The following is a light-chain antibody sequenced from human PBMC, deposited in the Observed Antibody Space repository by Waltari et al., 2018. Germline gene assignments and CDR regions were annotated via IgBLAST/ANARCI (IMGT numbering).Light chain of an antibody. CDR3: QQRSNWPPIT. CDR2: DAS. Sequence: EVVLTQSPATLSLSPGERATLSCRASRSVSSYLAWYQQKPDQAPRLLIYDASNRATGIPARFSGSGSGTDFTLTISTLEPEDFAVYYCQQRSNWPPITFGQGTRLEIK. J-gene: IGKJ5*01. CDR1: RSVSSY. V-gene: IGKV3-11*01.